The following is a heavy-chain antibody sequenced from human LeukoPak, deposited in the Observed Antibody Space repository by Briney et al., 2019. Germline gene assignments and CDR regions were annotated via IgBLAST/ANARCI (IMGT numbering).Heavy chain of an antibody. CDR1: GFTFSSYA. V-gene: IGHV3-30*04. CDR3: ARDQLSALAQTDY. CDR2: ISYDGSNK. Sequence: GGSLRLSCAASGFTFSSYAMHWVRQAPGKGLEWEAVISYDGSNKYYADSVKGRFTISRDNSKNTLYLQMNSLRAEDTAVYYCARDQLSALAQTDYWGQGTLVTVSS. D-gene: IGHD6-13*01. J-gene: IGHJ4*02.